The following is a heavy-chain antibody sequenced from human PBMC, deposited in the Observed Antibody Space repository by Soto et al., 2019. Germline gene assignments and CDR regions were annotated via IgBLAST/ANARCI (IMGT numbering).Heavy chain of an antibody. J-gene: IGHJ4*02. CDR1: GFTFSSYW. CDR3: ARDPIAVAGVTFDY. V-gene: IGHV3-74*01. CDR2: ISSNGSST. D-gene: IGHD6-19*01. Sequence: EVQLVESGGGLVQPGGSLRLSCAASGFTFSSYWMHWVRQDPGKGLVWVSRISSNGSSTTYADSVKGRFTISRDNAKNTLYLQMNSLRAEDTAVYYCARDPIAVAGVTFDYWGQGALVTVSS.